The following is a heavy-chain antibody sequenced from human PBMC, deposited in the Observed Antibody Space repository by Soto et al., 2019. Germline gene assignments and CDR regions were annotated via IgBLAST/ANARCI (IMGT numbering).Heavy chain of an antibody. Sequence: QVQLQESGPGLVEPSGTLSLTCAVSGASIITQNYYNWVRQSPGKGLEWIVEIHHSGNTNFSPSLKRRVTPSLDTSKNQVSLRLSYVTAADRAIYYCAHSPGWYFLDYWGQGALVTVS. D-gene: IGHD6-13*01. CDR3: AHSPGWYFLDY. V-gene: IGHV4-4*02. CDR2: IHHSGNT. CDR1: GASIITQNY. J-gene: IGHJ4*02.